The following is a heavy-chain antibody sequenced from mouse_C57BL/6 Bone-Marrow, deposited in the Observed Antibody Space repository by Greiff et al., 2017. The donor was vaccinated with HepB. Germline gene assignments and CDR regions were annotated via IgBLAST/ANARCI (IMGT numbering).Heavy chain of an antibody. Sequence: VKLQQPGAELVKPGASVKMSCKASGYTFTSYWITWVKQRPGQGLEWIGDIYPGSGSTNYNEKFKSKATLTVDTSSSTAYMQLSSLTSEDSAVYYCARRTLFITTVVATNYYAMDYWGQGTSVTVSS. CDR1: GYTFTSYW. CDR3: ARRTLFITTVVATNYYAMDY. CDR2: IYPGSGST. J-gene: IGHJ4*01. V-gene: IGHV1-55*01. D-gene: IGHD1-1*01.